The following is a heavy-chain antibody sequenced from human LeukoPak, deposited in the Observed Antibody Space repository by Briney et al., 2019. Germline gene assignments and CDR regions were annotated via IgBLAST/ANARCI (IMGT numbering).Heavy chain of an antibody. CDR3: AKGSDGGSGSYPSGY. Sequence: PGGSLRLSCAASGFTFSSYGMHWVRQAPGKGLEWVAFIRYDGSNKYYADSVKGRFTISRDNSKNTLYLQMNSLRAEDTAVYYCAKGSDGGSGSYPSGYWGQGTLVTVSS. V-gene: IGHV3-30*02. D-gene: IGHD3-10*01. CDR1: GFTFSSYG. CDR2: IRYDGSNK. J-gene: IGHJ4*02.